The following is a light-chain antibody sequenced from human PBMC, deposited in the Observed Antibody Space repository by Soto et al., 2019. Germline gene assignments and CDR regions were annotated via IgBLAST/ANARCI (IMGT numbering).Light chain of an antibody. Sequence: DIVMTQSPLSLPVTPGEPASISCRSSQRLLHSNGYNSLDWYLQKPGQSPQLLIFLGSTRATGVPDRFNGSGSGTDFTLKISRVEAEDFGVYYCMQALQTPYTFGQGTKLEIK. CDR2: LGS. CDR3: MQALQTPYT. CDR1: QRLLHSNGYNS. J-gene: IGKJ2*01. V-gene: IGKV2-28*01.